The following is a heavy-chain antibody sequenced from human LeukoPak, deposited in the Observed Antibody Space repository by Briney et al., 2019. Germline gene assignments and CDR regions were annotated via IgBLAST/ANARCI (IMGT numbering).Heavy chain of an antibody. CDR2: ISDTGATT. Sequence: GSLILSCAGSGFTFSSYAMSWVRQAPGKGLEWVSAISDTGATTCDADSVEGRFTISRDNSRSTLYLQMNSLRAEDTALYYCAKDTSIGRYCTNGVCSPFDYWGQGTLVTVSS. J-gene: IGHJ4*02. CDR1: GFTFSSYA. CDR3: AKDTSIGRYCTNGVCSPFDY. V-gene: IGHV3-23*01. D-gene: IGHD2-8*01.